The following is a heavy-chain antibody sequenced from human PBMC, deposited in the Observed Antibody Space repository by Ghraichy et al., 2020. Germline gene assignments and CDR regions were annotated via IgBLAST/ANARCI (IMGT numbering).Heavy chain of an antibody. CDR2: ISGSGGST. CDR1: GFTFSSYA. CDR3: AKDPDCSGGSCYSEGGGY. V-gene: IGHV3-23*01. J-gene: IGHJ4*02. Sequence: GGSLRLSCAAPGFTFSSYAMSWVRQAPGKGLEWVSAISGSGGSTYYADSVKGRFTISRDNSKNTLYLQMNSLRAEDTAVYYCAKDPDCSGGSCYSEGGGYWGQGTLVTVSS. D-gene: IGHD2-15*01.